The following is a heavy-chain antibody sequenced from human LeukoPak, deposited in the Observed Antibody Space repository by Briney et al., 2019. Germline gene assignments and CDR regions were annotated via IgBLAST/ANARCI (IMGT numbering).Heavy chain of an antibody. D-gene: IGHD3-9*01. V-gene: IGHV4-59*01. J-gene: IGHJ2*01. CDR2: IYYNGST. CDR3: ARVGRYFDWLSCWYFDL. Sequence: PSETLSLTCTVSGGSISSYYWSWIRQPPGKGLEWIGYIYYNGSTNYNPSLKSRVTISVDTSKNQFSLKLSSVTAADTAVYYCARVGRYFDWLSCWYFDLWGRGTLVTVSS. CDR1: GGSISSYY.